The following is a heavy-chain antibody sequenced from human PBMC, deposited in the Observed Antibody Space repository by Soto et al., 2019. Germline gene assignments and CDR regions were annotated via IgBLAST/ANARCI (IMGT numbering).Heavy chain of an antibody. J-gene: IGHJ4*02. D-gene: IGHD3-22*01. CDR1: GFTLNTYW. Sequence: EVHLVESGGGLVQPGGSLRLACAASGFTLNTYWMQWVRQAPGKGLVWVSRIKSDGSYTNYADSVKGRFTISRDNAKNTLFLQMNSLGAEDTAVYYCATGGSGYFTYWGQGTLVTVSS. V-gene: IGHV3-74*01. CDR3: ATGGSGYFTY. CDR2: IKSDGSYT.